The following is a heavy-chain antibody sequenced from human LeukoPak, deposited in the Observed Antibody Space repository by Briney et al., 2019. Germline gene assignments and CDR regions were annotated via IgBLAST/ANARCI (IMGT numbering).Heavy chain of an antibody. V-gene: IGHV4-39*01. Sequence: SETLSLTCTVSGGSINTANYYWGWLRQPPGKGLEWVGSIYYSETTYDNPSLNSRVTISIETSKNQFSLRLCSVTASDPALYYCARQRADYYYYYVDVWGEGTTVAVS. CDR3: ARQRADYYYYYVDV. J-gene: IGHJ6*03. CDR2: IYYSETT. CDR1: GGSINTANYY.